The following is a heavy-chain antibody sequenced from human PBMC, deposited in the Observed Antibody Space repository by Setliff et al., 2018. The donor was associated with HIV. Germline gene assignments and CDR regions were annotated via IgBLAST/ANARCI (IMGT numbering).Heavy chain of an antibody. CDR1: GDSINSGNYY. V-gene: IGHV4-31*03. CDR3: ATSPAGEILGSRPFHLAY. CDR2: IYYSGST. J-gene: IGHJ4*02. D-gene: IGHD2-15*01. Sequence: SETLSLTCTVSGDSINSGNYYWSWIRQHPGKGLEWIGYIYYSGSTYYSPSLKSRVTISEDTTKNQFSLKMRSVTAADTAVYYCATSPAGEILGSRPFHLAYWGQVTLVTVSS.